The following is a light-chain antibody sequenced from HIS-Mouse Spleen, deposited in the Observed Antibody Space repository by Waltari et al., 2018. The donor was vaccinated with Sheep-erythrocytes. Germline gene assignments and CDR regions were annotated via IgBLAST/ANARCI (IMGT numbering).Light chain of an antibody. CDR1: NIGSKS. CDR2: DDS. Sequence: SYVLTQPPSVSVAPGQTARITCGGNNIGSKSVHWYQQKPQAPVLVVYDDSDRPSGIPERFSGCNSGNTATLTISRVEAGDEADYYCQVWYSSDHRVFGGGTKLTVL. J-gene: IGLJ2*01. CDR3: QVWYSSDHRV. V-gene: IGLV3-21*02.